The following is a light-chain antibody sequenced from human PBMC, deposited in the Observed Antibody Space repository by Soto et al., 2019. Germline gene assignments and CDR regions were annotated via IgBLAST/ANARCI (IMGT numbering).Light chain of an antibody. Sequence: QSALTQPASVSGSPGQSITISCTGTITDIGAYNYVSWYQQQPGKAPKLIIYEVSHRPSGVSNRFSGSKSGNTASLTISALHVEDEADYFCSSHSSSSPYVFGPGTKVTVL. CDR3: SSHSSSSPYV. J-gene: IGLJ1*01. CDR2: EVS. V-gene: IGLV2-14*03. CDR1: ITDIGAYNY.